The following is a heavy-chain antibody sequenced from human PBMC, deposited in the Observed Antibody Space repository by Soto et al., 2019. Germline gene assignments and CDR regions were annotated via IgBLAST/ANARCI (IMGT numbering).Heavy chain of an antibody. CDR1: GFTFGDYA. D-gene: IGHD3-16*02. CDR3: TGDFHDYIWGSYREHFDY. V-gene: IGHV3-49*03. CDR2: IRSKPYGGTT. J-gene: IGHJ4*02. Sequence: EVQLVESGGGLVQPGRSLRLSCTASGFTFGDYAMSWFRQAPWKGLEWVGFIRSKPYGGTTEYAASVKGRFTISRDDSKSIVYLKMNSMNTEDTAVYYCTGDFHDYIWGSYREHFDYWGQGTLVTVSS.